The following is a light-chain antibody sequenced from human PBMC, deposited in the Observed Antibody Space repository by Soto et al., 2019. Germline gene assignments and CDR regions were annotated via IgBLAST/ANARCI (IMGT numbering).Light chain of an antibody. Sequence: QSALTQPASVSGSPGQSITISCTGTSSDVGGYNYVSWYQQHPGKAPKLMIYDVSNRPSGVSNRFSGSTSGNTASLTISGLQAEDEADYYCSSYTSSILFGGGTKVTVL. CDR3: SSYTSSIL. V-gene: IGLV2-14*01. J-gene: IGLJ2*01. CDR1: SSDVGGYNY. CDR2: DVS.